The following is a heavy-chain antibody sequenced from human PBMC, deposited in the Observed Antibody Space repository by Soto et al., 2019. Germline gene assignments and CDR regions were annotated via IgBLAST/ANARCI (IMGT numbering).Heavy chain of an antibody. CDR1: GGSVSSGGYY. Sequence: SETLSLTCTVSGGSVSSGGYYWSWTRQPPGKGLEWIGYIYYSGSANYNPSLKSRVTISIDTSKSQFSLMLRSVTAADTAVYYCARDREDRSGYYSDHWGQGTLVTVSS. J-gene: IGHJ5*02. V-gene: IGHV4-61*08. CDR2: IYYSGSA. CDR3: ARDREDRSGYYSDH. D-gene: IGHD3-22*01.